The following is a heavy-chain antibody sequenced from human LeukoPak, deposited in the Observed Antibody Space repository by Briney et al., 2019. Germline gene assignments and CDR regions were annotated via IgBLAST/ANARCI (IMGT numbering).Heavy chain of an antibody. J-gene: IGHJ4*02. Sequence: SETLSLTCAVSGGSLDNSNWWSWVRQAPGKGLEWIGEMYHSGSTNYNPSLKSRVTISVDKSKNQFSLKLSSVTAADTAVYYCALGTMIRGVIKSPFDYWGQGTLVTVSS. V-gene: IGHV4-4*02. D-gene: IGHD3-10*01. CDR3: ALGTMIRGVIKSPFDY. CDR1: GGSLDNSNW. CDR2: MYHSGST.